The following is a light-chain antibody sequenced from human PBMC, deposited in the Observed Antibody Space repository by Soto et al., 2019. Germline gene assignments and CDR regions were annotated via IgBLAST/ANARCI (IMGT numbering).Light chain of an antibody. J-gene: IGKJ2*01. Sequence: EIVLTQSPGTLSLSPGERATLSCRASRSVSSSSLAWYQQKPGQAPRLLIRGTSTRASGIPDRFSGSGSGTDFTLIISRLEPEDFAMYFCQHYDTSFPYTFAQGTEVESN. CDR2: GTS. V-gene: IGKV3-20*01. CDR1: RSVSSSS. CDR3: QHYDTSFPYT.